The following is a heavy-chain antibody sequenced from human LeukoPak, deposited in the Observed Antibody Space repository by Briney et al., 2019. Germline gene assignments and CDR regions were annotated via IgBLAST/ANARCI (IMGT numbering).Heavy chain of an antibody. V-gene: IGHV4-59*01. CDR3: ARQLESYFVY. CDR2: IYYSGST. Sequence: SETLSLTCTVSGGSISSYYWSWIRQPPGKGLEWIGYIYYSGSTNYNPSLKSRVTISVDTSKNQFSLKLSSVTAADTAVYYCARQLESYFVYWGQGTLVTVSS. J-gene: IGHJ4*02. D-gene: IGHD1-1*01. CDR1: GGSISSYY.